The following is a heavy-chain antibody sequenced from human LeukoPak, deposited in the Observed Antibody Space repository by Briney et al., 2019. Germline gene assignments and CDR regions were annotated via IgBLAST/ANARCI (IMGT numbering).Heavy chain of an antibody. V-gene: IGHV3-30-3*02. CDR2: ISYDGSNK. J-gene: IGHJ5*01. CDR3: AKHRENYGDSCLDDS. CDR1: GFTFSSYA. D-gene: IGHD4-17*01. Sequence: GGSLRLSCAASGFTFSSYAMHWVRQAPGKGLEWVAVISYDGSNKYYADSVKGRFTISRDISKNTLYLQMNSLRVEDTALYYCAKHRENYGDSCLDDSWGQGTLVTVSS.